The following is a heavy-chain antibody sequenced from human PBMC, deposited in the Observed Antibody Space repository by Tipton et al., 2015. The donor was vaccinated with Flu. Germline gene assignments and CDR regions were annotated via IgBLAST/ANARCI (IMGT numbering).Heavy chain of an antibody. D-gene: IGHD2-15*01. Sequence: TLSLTCAVSGYSISSGYYWGWIRQPPGKGLEWIGSIYHSGSTYYNPSLKSRVTISVDTSKNQFSLKLSSVTAADTAVYYCARHGPGLCYCSGGSCYEVNYWGQGSLVTVSP. V-gene: IGHV4-38-2*01. CDR1: GYSISSGYY. CDR3: ARHGPGLCYCSGGSCYEVNY. J-gene: IGHJ4*02. CDR2: IYHSGST.